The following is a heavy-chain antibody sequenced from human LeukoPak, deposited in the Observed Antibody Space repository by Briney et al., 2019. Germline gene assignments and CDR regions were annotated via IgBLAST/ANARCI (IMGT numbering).Heavy chain of an antibody. Sequence: GGSLRLSCAASGFTFSRYWMHWVRQAPGKRLVWVSRINSDGRSTSYADSVKGRFTISRDNAKNTLYLQMNSLRAEDTAVYYCARGADTGYSSDYWGQGTLVTVSS. V-gene: IGHV3-74*01. CDR2: INSDGRST. J-gene: IGHJ4*02. CDR1: GFTFSRYW. D-gene: IGHD3-9*01. CDR3: ARGADTGYSSDY.